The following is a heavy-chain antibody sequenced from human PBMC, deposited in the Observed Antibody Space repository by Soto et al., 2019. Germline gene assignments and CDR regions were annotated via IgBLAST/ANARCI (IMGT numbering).Heavy chain of an antibody. CDR2: INHSGST. CDR1: GGSFSGYY. J-gene: IGHJ6*02. V-gene: IGHV4-34*01. Sequence: QVQLQQWGAGLLKPSETLSLTCAVYGGSFSGYYWSWIRQPPGKGLEWIGEINHSGSTNYNPSLNSRVTISVDTSKNQFSLKLSSVTAADTAVYYCARGLRARYYYYYGMDVWGQGTTVTVSS. CDR3: ARGLRARYYYYYGMDV.